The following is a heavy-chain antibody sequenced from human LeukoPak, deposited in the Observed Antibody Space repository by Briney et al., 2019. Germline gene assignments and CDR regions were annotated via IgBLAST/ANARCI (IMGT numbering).Heavy chain of an antibody. CDR1: GFTFSNAW. J-gene: IGHJ3*02. CDR2: ISNANSGGRT. CDR3: VKDKGAVAFDI. Sequence: SGGSLRLSCAASGFTFSNAWMSWVRQAPGKGLDWVSTISNANSGGRTYYADSVKGRFTISRDNSKNTLYLQMNSLRAEDTALYYCVKDKGAVAFDIWGQGTMVTVSS. V-gene: IGHV3-23*01.